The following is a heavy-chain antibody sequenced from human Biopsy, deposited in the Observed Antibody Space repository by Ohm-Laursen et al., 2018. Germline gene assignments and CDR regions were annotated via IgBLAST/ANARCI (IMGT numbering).Heavy chain of an antibody. D-gene: IGHD2-15*01. CDR1: GGSISSFY. V-gene: IGHV4-59*08. CDR2: ISDSGST. J-gene: IGHJ4*02. Sequence: SETLSLTCAVSGGSISSFYWTWIRQPPGKGPEWIGDISDSGSTNYKPSFKSRVIISEDTSKNQFSLNLSSVTAADTAVYYCARRGSGGRSFDHWGQGTLVTVSS. CDR3: ARRGSGGRSFDH.